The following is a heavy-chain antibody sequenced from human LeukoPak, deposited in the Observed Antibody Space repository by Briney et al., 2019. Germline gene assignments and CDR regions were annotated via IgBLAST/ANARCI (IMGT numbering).Heavy chain of an antibody. CDR2: IRYDGSNK. J-gene: IGHJ4*02. D-gene: IGHD2-2*01. V-gene: IGHV3-30*02. CDR3: AKDWGYQLLAFDY. Sequence: GGSLRLSCAASGFTVSSYGMHWVRQAPGKGLEWVAFIRYDGSNKYYADSVKGRFTISRDNSKNTLYLQMNSLRAEDTAVYYCAKDWGYQLLAFDYWGQGTLVTVSS. CDR1: GFTVSSYG.